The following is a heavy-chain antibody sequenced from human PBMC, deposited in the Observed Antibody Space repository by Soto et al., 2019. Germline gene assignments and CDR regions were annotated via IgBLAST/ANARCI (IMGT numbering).Heavy chain of an antibody. CDR3: KIVVIPDH. CDR2: ISYDGSNK. Sequence: PGGSLRLSCAASGFTFDSYAMHWVRQAPGKGLEWVAVISYDGSNKYYADSVKGRLTISRDNAKNMVYLQMNSLRSEDTAVYYCKIVVIPDHWGQGTKVTVYS. CDR1: GFTFDSYA. V-gene: IGHV3-30-3*01. J-gene: IGHJ4*02. D-gene: IGHD3-22*01.